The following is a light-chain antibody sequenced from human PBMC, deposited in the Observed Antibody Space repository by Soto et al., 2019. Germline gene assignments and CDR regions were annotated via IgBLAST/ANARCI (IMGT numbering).Light chain of an antibody. Sequence: DIQMTQSPSSLSASVGDRVTITCRASQGIANYLAWYQQKPGKVPKLLIYAASTLEPGVPSRFSGSGFGTDFTLSISSLQPADFATYYCQQYNGAPFTFGPGTKVDIK. CDR3: QQYNGAPFT. CDR2: AAS. J-gene: IGKJ3*01. V-gene: IGKV1-27*01. CDR1: QGIANY.